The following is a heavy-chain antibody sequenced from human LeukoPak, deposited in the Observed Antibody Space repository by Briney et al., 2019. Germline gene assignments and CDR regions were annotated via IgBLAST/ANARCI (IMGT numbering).Heavy chain of an antibody. CDR3: ARRGVLTTVTTFDY. CDR2: ISGSGGST. Sequence: GGSLRLSCAASGFTFSSYAMSWVRQAPGKGLEWVSAISGSGGSTYYADSVKGRFTISRDNSKNTLYLRMNSLRAEDTAVYYCARRGVLTTVTTFDYWGQGTLVTVSS. V-gene: IGHV3-23*01. J-gene: IGHJ4*02. D-gene: IGHD4-17*01. CDR1: GFTFSSYA.